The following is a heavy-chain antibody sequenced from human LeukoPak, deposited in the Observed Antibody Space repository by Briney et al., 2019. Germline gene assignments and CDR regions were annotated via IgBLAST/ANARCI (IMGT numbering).Heavy chain of an antibody. CDR3: ARDPDLGYGFVAFDI. CDR2: ISRSSSYI. Sequence: GGSLRLSCAASGFTFSSYSMNWVRQAPGKGLEWVSSISRSSSYIHYADSVKGRFTISRDNAKNSLYLQMNSLRAEDTAVYYCARDPDLGYGFVAFDIWGQGTMVTVSS. CDR1: GFTFSSYS. V-gene: IGHV3-21*01. J-gene: IGHJ3*02. D-gene: IGHD2-15*01.